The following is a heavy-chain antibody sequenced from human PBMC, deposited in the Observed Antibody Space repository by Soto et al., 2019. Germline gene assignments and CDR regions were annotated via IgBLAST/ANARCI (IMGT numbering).Heavy chain of an antibody. CDR3: ADQRNPENWFDP. Sequence: GASVKVSCKASGYTFTSYAISWVRQAPGQGLEWMGWISAYNGNTNYAQKLQGRVTMTTDTSTSTAYMELRSLRSDDTAVYYCADQRNPENWFDPWGQGTLVTVSS. V-gene: IGHV1-18*01. CDR1: GYTFTSYA. D-gene: IGHD1-1*01. CDR2: ISAYNGNT. J-gene: IGHJ5*02.